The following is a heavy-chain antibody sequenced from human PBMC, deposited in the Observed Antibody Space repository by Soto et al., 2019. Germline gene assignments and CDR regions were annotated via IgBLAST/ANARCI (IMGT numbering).Heavy chain of an antibody. CDR2: IIPIFGTA. V-gene: IGHV1-69*13. CDR1: GGTFSSYA. CDR3: ASPRTSTVTFDY. J-gene: IGHJ4*02. Sequence: ASVKVSCKASGGTFSSYAISWVRQAPGQGLEWMGGIIPIFGTANYAQKFQGRVTITADESTSTAYMELSSLRSEDTAVYYCASPRTSTVTFDYWGQGTLVTVSS. D-gene: IGHD4-4*01.